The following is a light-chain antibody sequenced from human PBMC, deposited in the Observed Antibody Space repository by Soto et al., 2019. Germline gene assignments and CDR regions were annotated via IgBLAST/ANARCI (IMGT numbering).Light chain of an antibody. J-gene: IGKJ3*01. CDR3: QQRSNWPSGT. Sequence: EIVLTQSPATLSLSPGERATLSCRASQSVSSYLAWYQQKPGQAPRLLIYDASNRATGIPARFSGSGSGTNFTLTISSLETEDFAVYYCQQRSNWPSGTFGPGTKVDIK. V-gene: IGKV3-11*01. CDR1: QSVSSY. CDR2: DAS.